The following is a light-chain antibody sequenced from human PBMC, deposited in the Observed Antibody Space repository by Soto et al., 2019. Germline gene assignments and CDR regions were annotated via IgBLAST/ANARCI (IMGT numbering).Light chain of an antibody. V-gene: IGKV1-5*03. Sequence: DIQMTQSPSTLSASGGDTVTFTCRASQSIGNLMAWYQQTPGKAPKLLIYRGSSLQSGVPSRFSGSGSGTEFTLTIVNLQPDDFAVYFCQQFNIYPYTFGPGTKLEIK. CDR1: QSIGNL. CDR2: RGS. CDR3: QQFNIYPYT. J-gene: IGKJ2*01.